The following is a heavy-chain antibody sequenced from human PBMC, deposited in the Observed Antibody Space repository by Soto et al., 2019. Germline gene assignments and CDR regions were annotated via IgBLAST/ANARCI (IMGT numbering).Heavy chain of an antibody. J-gene: IGHJ4*02. CDR2: INPYSGGA. CDR3: ARVIRGAYYNSPLDT. Sequence: ASVKVSCKASGYTFTGYFMHWVRQAPGQGLDWMGWINPYSGGADYAQSFQGRVTMTRDTSISTVYMELSRLRFDDTAVYYCARVIRGAYYNSPLDTWGQGTVVTVS. CDR1: GYTFTGYF. V-gene: IGHV1-2*02. D-gene: IGHD3-10*01.